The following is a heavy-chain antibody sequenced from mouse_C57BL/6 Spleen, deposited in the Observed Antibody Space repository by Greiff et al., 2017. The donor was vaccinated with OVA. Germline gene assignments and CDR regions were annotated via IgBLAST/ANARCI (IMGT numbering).Heavy chain of an antibody. D-gene: IGHD1-1*01. CDR1: GYAFSSSW. CDR2: IYPGDGDT. V-gene: IGHV1-82*01. Sequence: QVQLQQSGPELVKPGASVKISCKASGYAFSSSWMNWVKQRPGKGLEWIGRIYPGDGDTNYNGKFKGKATLTADKSSSTAYMQRSSLTAEDSAVYFCARWYYGSSYVYAMDYWGQGTSVTVSS. J-gene: IGHJ4*01. CDR3: ARWYYGSSYVYAMDY.